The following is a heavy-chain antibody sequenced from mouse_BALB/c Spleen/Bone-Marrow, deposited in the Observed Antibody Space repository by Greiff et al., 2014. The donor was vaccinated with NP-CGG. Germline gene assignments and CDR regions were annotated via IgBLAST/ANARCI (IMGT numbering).Heavy chain of an antibody. Sequence: EVKLQESGAELVKPGASVKLSGTASGFNIKDTYMHWVKQRPEQGLEWIGRIDPANGTTKYDPKFQGKATITADTSSNTAYLQLSSLTSEDTAVYYCARNYGYGKSFAYWGQGTLVTVSA. D-gene: IGHD2-2*01. CDR3: ARNYGYGKSFAY. V-gene: IGHV14-3*02. CDR2: IDPANGTT. J-gene: IGHJ3*01. CDR1: GFNIKDTY.